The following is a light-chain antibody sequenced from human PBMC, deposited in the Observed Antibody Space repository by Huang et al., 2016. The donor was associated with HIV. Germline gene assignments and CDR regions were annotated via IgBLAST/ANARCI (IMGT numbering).Light chain of an antibody. CDR1: QSIKKY. J-gene: IGKJ3*01. CDR3: QQSYSTLLFT. CDR2: GAS. Sequence: DIQMTQSPLSLSASVGVRVTITCRASQSIKKYLNWYQQKPGKAPKLLIYGASSLQSGVPSRFSVSGSRTDFTLTISSLQPEDFATYYCQQSYSTLLFTFGPGTKVDI. V-gene: IGKV1-39*01.